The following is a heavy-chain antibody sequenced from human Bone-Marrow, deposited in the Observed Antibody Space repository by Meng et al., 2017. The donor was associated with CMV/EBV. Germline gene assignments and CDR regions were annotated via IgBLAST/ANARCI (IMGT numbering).Heavy chain of an antibody. CDR3: ARGRGFLEWFFDY. J-gene: IGHJ4*02. CDR2: IYYSGST. V-gene: IGHV4-59*01. Sequence: ESLKISCAASGFTFSSYWMHWVRQAPGKGLEWIGYIYYSGSTNYNPSLKSRVTISADTSKNQFSLNLSSVTAADTALYYCARGRGFLEWFFDYWGQGTLVTVSS. CDR1: GFTFSSYW. D-gene: IGHD3-3*01.